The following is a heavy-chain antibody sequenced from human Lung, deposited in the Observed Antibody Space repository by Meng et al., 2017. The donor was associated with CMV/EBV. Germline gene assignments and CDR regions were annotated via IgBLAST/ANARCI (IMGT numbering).Heavy chain of an antibody. CDR1: VDTFSSYV. D-gene: IGHD1-26*01. V-gene: IGHV1-69*05. J-gene: IGHJ4*02. CDR3: ARLSGTISDY. Sequence: KFSSTASVDTFSSYVISCVRQAPGQGLAWMGGIIPLFGTANYAQKFQGRVTITTGESTSTAYMQLSSLRSDDTAVYYCARLSGTISDYWGQGTLVTVSS. CDR2: IIPLFGTA.